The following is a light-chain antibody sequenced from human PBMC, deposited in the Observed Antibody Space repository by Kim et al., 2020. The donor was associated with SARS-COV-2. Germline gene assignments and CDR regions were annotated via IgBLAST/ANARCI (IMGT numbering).Light chain of an antibody. CDR2: DVS. CDR3: SSYTSSSTWV. Sequence: GLSITISCTGTSSYVGGCNYVSWYQQHPGKAPKLMIYDVSKRPSGVSNRFSGSKSGNTASLTISGLQAEDEADYYCSSYTSSSTWVFGGGTQLTVL. CDR1: SSYVGGCNY. V-gene: IGLV2-14*04. J-gene: IGLJ3*02.